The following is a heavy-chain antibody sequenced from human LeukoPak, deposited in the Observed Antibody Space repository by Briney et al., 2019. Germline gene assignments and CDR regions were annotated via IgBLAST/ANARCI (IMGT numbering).Heavy chain of an antibody. J-gene: IGHJ4*02. D-gene: IGHD3-10*01. CDR3: AKDMNYYGSGLADY. V-gene: IGHV3-23*01. Sequence: PGGSLRLSCAASEFTFSTYAMSWVRQAPGKGLEWVSAISGSGGSTYYADSVKGRFTISRDNSKNTLYLQMNSLRAEDTAVYYCAKDMNYYGSGLADYWGQGTLVTVSS. CDR2: ISGSGGST. CDR1: EFTFSTYA.